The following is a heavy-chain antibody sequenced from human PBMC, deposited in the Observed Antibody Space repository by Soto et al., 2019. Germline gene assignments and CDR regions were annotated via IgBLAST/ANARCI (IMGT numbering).Heavy chain of an antibody. CDR1: GFTFSSYG. D-gene: IGHD6-13*01. Sequence: QVQLVESGGGVVQPGRSLRLSCAASGFTFSSYGMHRVRQAPGKGLEWVAVISYDGSNKYYADSVKGRFTISRDNSKNTLYLQMNSLRAEDTAVYYCAKDHGIAAAGTLYWGQGTLVTVSS. J-gene: IGHJ4*02. CDR3: AKDHGIAAAGTLY. V-gene: IGHV3-30*18. CDR2: ISYDGSNK.